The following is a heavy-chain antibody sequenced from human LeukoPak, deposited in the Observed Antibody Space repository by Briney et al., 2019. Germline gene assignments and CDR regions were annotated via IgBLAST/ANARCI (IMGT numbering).Heavy chain of an antibody. CDR1: GGSFSVYY. D-gene: IGHD2-21*02. J-gene: IGHJ3*02. CDR2: INHSGST. CDR3: ARGSPHIVVVTALDAFDI. Sequence: SETLSLTCTVSGGSFSVYYWSWIRQPPGKGLEWIGEINHSGSTNYNPSLKSRVTISVDTSKNQFSLKLSSVTAADTAVYYCARGSPHIVVVTALDAFDIWGQGTMVTVSS. V-gene: IGHV4-34*01.